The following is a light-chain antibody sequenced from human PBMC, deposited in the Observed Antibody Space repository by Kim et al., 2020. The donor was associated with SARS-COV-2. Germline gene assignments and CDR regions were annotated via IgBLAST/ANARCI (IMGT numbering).Light chain of an antibody. CDR2: MNN. V-gene: IGLV1-47*01. CDR3: VAWDDSLSGQV. CDR1: SSNIGSNY. J-gene: IGLJ2*01. Sequence: QSVLTQPPSTSGTPGQRVTISCSGSSSNIGSNYVYWYQQLPGTAPKLLIYMNNQRPSGVPDRFSGSKSGTSASLAISGLRSEDEADYYCVAWDDSLSGQVFGGGTKLTVL.